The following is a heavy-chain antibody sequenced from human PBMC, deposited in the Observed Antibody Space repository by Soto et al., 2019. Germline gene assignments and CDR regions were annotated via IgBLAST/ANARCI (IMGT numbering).Heavy chain of an antibody. D-gene: IGHD3-3*01. J-gene: IGHJ6*02. CDR3: ARDNYDFWSGYSYYYYYGTDV. V-gene: IGHV3-48*02. CDR2: ISSSSSTI. CDR1: GFTFSSYS. Sequence: PGVSLRLSCSASGFTFSSYSMNWVRQAPGTGLEWGSYISSSSSTIYYADSVKGRFTISRDNAKNSLYLQMNSLRDEDTAVYYCARDNYDFWSGYSYYYYYGTDVRGQRPRVTVSS.